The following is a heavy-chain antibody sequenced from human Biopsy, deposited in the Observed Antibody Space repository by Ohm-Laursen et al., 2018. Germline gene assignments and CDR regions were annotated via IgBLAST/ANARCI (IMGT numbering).Heavy chain of an antibody. CDR1: GFSFSDYH. Sequence: LSLTCASSGFSFSDYHMRWIRQAPGRGLEWVSYISGGGTIYYGDSMKGRVTISRDNAKNSLYLQMHSLRAEDTAVYYCARDTRWSPYSMDVWGQGTTITVSS. CDR3: ARDTRWSPYSMDV. V-gene: IGHV3-11*01. J-gene: IGHJ6*02. D-gene: IGHD4-23*01. CDR2: ISGGGTI.